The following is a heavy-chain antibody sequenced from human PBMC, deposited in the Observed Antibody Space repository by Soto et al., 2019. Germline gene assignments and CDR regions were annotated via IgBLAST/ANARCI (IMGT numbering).Heavy chain of an antibody. V-gene: IGHV2-5*02. J-gene: IGHJ4*02. CDR2: IYWDDDQ. CDR3: ARFLWSSTSLYYFDY. Sequence: QITLKESGPTLVKPTQTLTLTCTFSGFSLTTSGVGVGWIRQPPGKALEWLALIYWDDDQRYSPSLKSRLTITKDTSKNQVVLTLTNMDPVETATYYCARFLWSSTSLYYFDYWGQGTLVTVSS. D-gene: IGHD2-2*01. CDR1: GFSLTTSGVG.